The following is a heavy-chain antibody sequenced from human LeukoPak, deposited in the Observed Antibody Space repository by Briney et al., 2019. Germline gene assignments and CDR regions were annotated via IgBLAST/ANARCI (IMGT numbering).Heavy chain of an antibody. J-gene: IGHJ4*02. CDR1: GFTFSSYW. CDR2: IKQDGSEK. V-gene: IGHV3-7*01. D-gene: IGHD3-10*01. Sequence: GGSLRLSCAASGFTFSSYWMSWVRQAPGKGLEWVANIKQDGSEKYYVDSVKGRFTISRDNAKNSLYLRMNSLRAEDTAVYYCARDNYYGSGSPFDYWGQGTLVTVSS. CDR3: ARDNYYGSGSPFDY.